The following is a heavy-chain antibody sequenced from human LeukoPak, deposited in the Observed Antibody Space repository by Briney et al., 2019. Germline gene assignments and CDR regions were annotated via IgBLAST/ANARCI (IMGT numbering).Heavy chain of an antibody. Sequence: SETLSLTCTVSGGSISSYYWSWIRQPAGKGLEWIGRIYASGGTNYNPSLKSRVTVSVDTSTNQFSLRLSSVTAADTAVYYCARRPNSGWYFDYWGQGTLVTVSS. CDR2: IYASGGT. V-gene: IGHV4-4*07. D-gene: IGHD6-19*01. CDR3: ARRPNSGWYFDY. J-gene: IGHJ4*02. CDR1: GGSISSYY.